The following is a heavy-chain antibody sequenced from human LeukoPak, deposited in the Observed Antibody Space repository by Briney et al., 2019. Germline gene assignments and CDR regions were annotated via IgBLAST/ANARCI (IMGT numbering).Heavy chain of an antibody. CDR1: GGTFSSYA. CDR2: IIPIFGTA. Sequence: SVKVSCKASGGTFSSYAISWVRQAPGQGLEWMGGIIPIFGTANYAQKFQGRVTITADKSTSTAYMELSSLRSEDTAVYYCARDVSRSYYYDSSVFRSHNYYFDYWGQGTLVTVSS. J-gene: IGHJ4*02. V-gene: IGHV1-69*06. D-gene: IGHD3-22*01. CDR3: ARDVSRSYYYDSSVFRSHNYYFDY.